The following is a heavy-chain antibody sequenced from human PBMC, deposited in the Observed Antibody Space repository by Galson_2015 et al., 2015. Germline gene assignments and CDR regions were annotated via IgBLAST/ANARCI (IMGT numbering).Heavy chain of an antibody. CDR3: AKDLSSKGYYYYGMDV. Sequence: SLRLSCAASGFSLSDYWMNWVRQAPGKGLERVSTVSGGGGATYYADSVKGRLTISRDNSKNTLYLQMNSLRAEDTAVYYCAKDLSSKGYYYYGMDVWGQGTTVTVSS. V-gene: IGHV3-23*01. CDR1: GFSLSDYW. D-gene: IGHD6-13*01. CDR2: VSGGGGAT. J-gene: IGHJ6*02.